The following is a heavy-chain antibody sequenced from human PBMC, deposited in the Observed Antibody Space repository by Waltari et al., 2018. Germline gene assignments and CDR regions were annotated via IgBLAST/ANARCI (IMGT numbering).Heavy chain of an antibody. CDR1: GFTFASFG. D-gene: IGHD3-22*01. CDR2: VSGSGQTT. V-gene: IGHV3-23*01. J-gene: IGHJ4*02. CDR3: VREGYSYDTGYYSGGYFDY. Sequence: EVQLLDSGGALVQPGGPLRLSCAASGFTFASFGMSWLRQAPGKGVGGVSGVSGSGQTTYYADSVKGRFTIARDNAKNIVYLQMSSLRAEDTAAYFCVREGYSYDTGYYSGGYFDYWGQGTLVTVSS.